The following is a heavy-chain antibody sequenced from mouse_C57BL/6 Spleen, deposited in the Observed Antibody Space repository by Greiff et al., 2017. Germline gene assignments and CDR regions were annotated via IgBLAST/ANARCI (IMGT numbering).Heavy chain of an antibody. Sequence: QVQLQQSGPELVKPGASVKISCKASGYAFSSSWMNWVKQRPGKGLEWIGRIYPGDGDTNYNGKLKGKATLTADKSASNAYMQLSSRTSEDTSVYFCARLFAYWGQGTLVTVSA. J-gene: IGHJ3*01. CDR3: ARLFAY. V-gene: IGHV1-82*01. CDR1: GYAFSSSW. CDR2: IYPGDGDT.